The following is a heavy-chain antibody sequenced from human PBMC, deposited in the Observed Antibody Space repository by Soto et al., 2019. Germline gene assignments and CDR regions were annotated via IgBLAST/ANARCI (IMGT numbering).Heavy chain of an antibody. CDR1: GFAFSSYA. D-gene: IGHD5-18*01. J-gene: IGHJ6*02. CDR3: ANRDTSMVTRYYYGMDA. CDR2: ISDSGGST. V-gene: IGHV3-23*01. Sequence: EVQLLESGGGLVQPGGSLRLSCAASGFAFSSYAMSWVRQAPGKGLEWVSAISDSGGSTYYADSVKGRFTISRDNSKNTLYLQMNSLRAEDTAVYYCANRDTSMVTRYYYGMDAWGQGTTVTVSS.